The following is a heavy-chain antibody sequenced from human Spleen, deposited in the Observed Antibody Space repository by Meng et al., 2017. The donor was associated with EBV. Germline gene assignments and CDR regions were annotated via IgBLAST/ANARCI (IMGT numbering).Heavy chain of an antibody. J-gene: IGHJ4*02. Sequence: QVHLRGAGPALVKASGTLSLTCRVSGSSISRSNWWNWVRQSPGKGLEWIGEIYHSGSVNYNPSLMSRLTLSVDKSNNQFSLRLYSVTAADTAVYYCARGASAGLIDYWGQGTLVTASS. D-gene: IGHD6-13*01. V-gene: IGHV4-4*02. CDR3: ARGASAGLIDY. CDR2: IYHSGSV. CDR1: GSSISRSNW.